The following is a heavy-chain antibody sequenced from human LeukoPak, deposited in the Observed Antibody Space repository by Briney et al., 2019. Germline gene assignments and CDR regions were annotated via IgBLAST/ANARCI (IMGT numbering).Heavy chain of an antibody. CDR1: GFTFTSYS. CDR2: IRFTGSYI. V-gene: IGHV3-21*04. D-gene: IGHD6-13*01. CDR3: ARGGYSSSWYHFDY. Sequence: GGSLRLSCAASGFTFTSYSMNWVRQAPGRGLEWVSSIRFTGSYIYYADSVKGRFTISRDNSKNTLFLQMNSLRAEDTAVYYCARGGYSSSWYHFDYWGQGTLVTVSS. J-gene: IGHJ4*02.